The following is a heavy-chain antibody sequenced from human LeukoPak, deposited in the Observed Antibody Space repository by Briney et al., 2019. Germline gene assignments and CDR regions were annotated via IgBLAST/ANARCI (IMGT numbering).Heavy chain of an antibody. CDR3: ARSSVVGYCSGGSCYSKWFDP. Sequence: ASVKASCKASGYTFTSYGISWVRQAPGQGLEWMGWISAYNGNTNYAQKLQGRVTMTTDTSTSTAYMELRSLRSDDTAVYYCARSSVVGYCSGGSCYSKWFDPWGQGTLVTVSS. CDR1: GYTFTSYG. J-gene: IGHJ5*02. D-gene: IGHD2-15*01. CDR2: ISAYNGNT. V-gene: IGHV1-18*01.